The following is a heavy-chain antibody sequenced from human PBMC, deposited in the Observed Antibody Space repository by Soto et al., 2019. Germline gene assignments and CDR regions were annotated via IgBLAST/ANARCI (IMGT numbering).Heavy chain of an antibody. CDR2: ISGSGSSI. D-gene: IGHD1-20*01. J-gene: IGHJ6*02. CDR3: ARDNWNGAYYGLDV. V-gene: IGHV3-23*01. Sequence: EAQLLESGGGLVQPGESLTLSCVASHFAFNIDAMTWVRQAPGKGLEWVSSISGSGSSIYYGDSVKGRFTTTRDKSKKTLYLQMNSLRAEDTAVYWCARDNWNGAYYGLDVWGQGTTVTVS. CDR1: HFAFNIDA.